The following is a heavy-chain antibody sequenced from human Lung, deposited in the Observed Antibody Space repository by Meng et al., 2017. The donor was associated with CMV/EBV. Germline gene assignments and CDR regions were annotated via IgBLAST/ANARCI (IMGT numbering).Heavy chain of an antibody. CDR3: AKDDSAYFDFRSGYSTPPEY. V-gene: IGHV3-30*02. CDR1: GFSFSSYG. Sequence: GESLKISCAASGFSFSSYGMQWVRQAPGKGLEWVAFIRYDGSNKYYVDSVKGRFTISRDNSKNMPYLQMNSLRVADTAVYYCAKDDSAYFDFRSGYSTPPEYWGQGTXVTVSS. D-gene: IGHD3-3*01. CDR2: IRYDGSNK. J-gene: IGHJ4*02.